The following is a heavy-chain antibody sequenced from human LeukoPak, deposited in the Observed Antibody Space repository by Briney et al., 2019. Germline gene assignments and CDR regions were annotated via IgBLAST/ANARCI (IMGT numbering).Heavy chain of an antibody. CDR3: ARDLGTVGQGY. CDR1: GGSISSNHW. D-gene: IGHD4-23*01. V-gene: IGHV4-4*02. Sequence: SETLSLTCAVSGGSISSNHWWSWVRQPPGKGLEWIGEIYHSGSTNYNPSLKGRVIISVDKSKNQLSLNLSSMTAADTAVYYCARDLGTVGQGYWGQGTLVTVSS. J-gene: IGHJ4*02. CDR2: IYHSGST.